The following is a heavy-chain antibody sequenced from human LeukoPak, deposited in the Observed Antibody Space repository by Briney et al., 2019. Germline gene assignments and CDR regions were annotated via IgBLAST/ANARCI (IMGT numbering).Heavy chain of an antibody. CDR2: ISSSSSTI. J-gene: IGHJ6*02. Sequence: GGSLRLSCAASGFTFSSYSMNWVRQAPGKGLEWVSYISSSSSTIYYADPVKGRFTISRDNAKNSLYLQMNSLRAEDTAVYYCARVKQPYGMDVWGQGTTVTVSS. CDR3: ARVKQPYGMDV. CDR1: GFTFSSYS. V-gene: IGHV3-48*01. D-gene: IGHD6-13*01.